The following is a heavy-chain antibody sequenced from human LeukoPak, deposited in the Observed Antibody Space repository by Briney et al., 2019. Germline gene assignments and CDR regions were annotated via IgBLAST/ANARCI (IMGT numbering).Heavy chain of an antibody. D-gene: IGHD3-10*01. CDR2: MNPNSGNT. CDR1: GYTFTIYD. CDR3: ARVGSQRITMVRGVPVPYYFDY. J-gene: IGHJ4*02. V-gene: IGHV1-8*01. Sequence: ASVKVSCKASGYTFTIYDINWVRQATGQGLEWMGWMNPNSGNTGYAQKFQGRVTMTRNTSISTAYMELSSPRSEDTAVYYCARVGSQRITMVRGVPVPYYFDYWGQGTLVTVSS.